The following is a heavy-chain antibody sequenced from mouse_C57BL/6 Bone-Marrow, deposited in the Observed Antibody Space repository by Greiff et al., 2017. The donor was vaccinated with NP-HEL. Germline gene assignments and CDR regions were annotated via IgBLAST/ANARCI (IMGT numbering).Heavy chain of an antibody. D-gene: IGHD4-1*01. J-gene: IGHJ3*01. CDR2: ITHSGET. V-gene: IGHV12-3*01. CDR1: GFPITSGYY. CDR3: AGDRLGRGLAY. Sequence: VQLVESGPGLVKPSQSLFLTCSITGFPITSGYYWIWIRQSPGKPLEWMGYITHSGETFYNPSLQSPISITRETSKNQFFLQLNSVTTEDTAMYYCAGDRLGRGLAYWGQGTLVTVSA.